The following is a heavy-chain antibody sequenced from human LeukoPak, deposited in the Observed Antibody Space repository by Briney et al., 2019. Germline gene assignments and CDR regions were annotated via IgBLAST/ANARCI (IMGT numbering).Heavy chain of an antibody. V-gene: IGHV1-18*01. CDR1: GYTFTSYG. CDR2: MSAYNSNT. J-gene: IGHJ4*02. CDR3: ARSRYYYDSSGYYKDY. D-gene: IGHD3-22*01. Sequence: GASVKVSCKASGYTFTSYGISWVRQAPGQGLEWMGWMSAYNSNTNYAQKLQGRVTMTTDTSTSTAYMELRSLRSDDTAVYYCARSRYYYDSSGYYKDYWGQGTLITVSS.